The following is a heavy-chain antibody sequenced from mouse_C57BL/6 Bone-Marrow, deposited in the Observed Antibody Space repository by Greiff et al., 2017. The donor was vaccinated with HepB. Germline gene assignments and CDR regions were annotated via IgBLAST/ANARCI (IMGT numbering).Heavy chain of an antibody. CDR1: GYTFTSYW. D-gene: IGHD6-2*01. CDR2: IDPSDSYT. Sequence: QVQLQQPGAELVKPGASVKLSCKASGYTFTSYWMQWVKQRPGQGLEWIGEIDPSDSYTNYNQKFKGKATLTVDTSSSTAYMQLSSLTSEDSAVYYSARGLPYYFDYWGQGTTLTVSS. CDR3: ARGLPYYFDY. J-gene: IGHJ2*01. V-gene: IGHV1-50*01.